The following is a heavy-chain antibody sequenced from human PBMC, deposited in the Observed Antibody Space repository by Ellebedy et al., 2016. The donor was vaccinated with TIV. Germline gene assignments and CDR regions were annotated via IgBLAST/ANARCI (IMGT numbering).Heavy chain of an antibody. D-gene: IGHD3-22*01. J-gene: IGHJ4*02. CDR3: ARGVLNSGYYSDY. V-gene: IGHV3-74*01. CDR2: VSSDVTGP. Sequence: PGGSLRLSCAASGFSLSTYWMHWVRQVPGKGLEWVSRVSSDVTGPTYADSVMGRFIISRDNAKRTVYLQMFSLRPEDTAVYYCARGVLNSGYYSDYWGRGTLVTVSS. CDR1: GFSLSTYW.